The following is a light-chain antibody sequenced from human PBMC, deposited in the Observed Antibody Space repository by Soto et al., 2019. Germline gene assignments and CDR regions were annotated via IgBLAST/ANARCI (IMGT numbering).Light chain of an antibody. J-gene: IGKJ4*01. CDR1: QSVLYSSNNKNY. CDR2: WAS. V-gene: IGKV4-1*01. CDR3: QQYYSTPRLT. Sequence: DIVMTQSTDSLDVSLGERATINCKSSQSVLYSSNNKNYLAWYQQKPGQPPKLLIYWASTRESGVPDRFSGSGSGTDFTLTISSLQAEDVAVYYCQQYYSTPRLTFGGGTKVEIK.